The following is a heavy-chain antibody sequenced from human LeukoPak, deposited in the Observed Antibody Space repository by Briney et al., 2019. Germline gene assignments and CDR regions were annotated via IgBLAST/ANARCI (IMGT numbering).Heavy chain of an antibody. D-gene: IGHD2-21*02. V-gene: IGHV3-7*01. CDR3: ATSTAGFDH. CDR2: INQDGSEN. CDR1: GFSFSTYW. Sequence: PGGSLRLSCAASGFSFSTYWISWVRQAPGKGLEWVANINQDGSENYYVDSVKGRFTISRDNAKSSLFLQMNSLRAEDTAVYYCATSTAGFDHWGQGTLVTVSS. J-gene: IGHJ4*02.